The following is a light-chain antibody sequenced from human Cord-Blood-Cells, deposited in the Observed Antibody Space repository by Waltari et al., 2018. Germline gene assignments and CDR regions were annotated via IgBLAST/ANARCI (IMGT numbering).Light chain of an antibody. CDR3: QQYYSTPYT. Sequence: DIVMTLSPDSLAVSLGARAPLTCQSSPSVLYSSNNKNYLAWYQQKPGQPPKLLIYWASTRESGVPDRFSGSGSGTDFTLTISSLQAEDVAVYYCQQYYSTPYTFGQGTKLEIK. J-gene: IGKJ2*01. CDR1: PSVLYSSNNKNY. V-gene: IGKV4-1*01. CDR2: WAS.